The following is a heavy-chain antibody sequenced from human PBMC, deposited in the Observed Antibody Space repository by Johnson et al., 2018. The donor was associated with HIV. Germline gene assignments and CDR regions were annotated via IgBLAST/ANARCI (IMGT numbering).Heavy chain of an antibody. D-gene: IGHD6-6*01. Sequence: VQLVESGGGLVQPGRSLRLSCAASGFTFDDYAMHWVRQAPGKGLEWVSGISWNSGSIGYADSVKGRFTISRDNAKNSLYLHMNSLRAEDTALYYCAKGIAARPPGDAFDIWGQGKMVTVSS. V-gene: IGHV3-9*01. CDR2: ISWNSGSI. CDR1: GFTFDDYA. J-gene: IGHJ3*02. CDR3: AKGIAARPPGDAFDI.